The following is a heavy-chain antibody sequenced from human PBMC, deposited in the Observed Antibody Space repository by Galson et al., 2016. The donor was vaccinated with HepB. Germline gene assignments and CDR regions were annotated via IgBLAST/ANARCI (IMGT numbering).Heavy chain of an antibody. CDR2: IWFDGSRK. CDR3: ARGRSGSSWVAEEDY. CDR1: GFTFSSYG. D-gene: IGHD6-13*01. Sequence: SLRLSCAASGFTFSSYGMHWVRQAPGKGLEWVAIIWFDGSRKSYADSVKGRFTVSRDKSKNTLDMEMNNLRAEDTAVYYCARGRSGSSWVAEEDYWGQGTLVTVSS. J-gene: IGHJ4*02. V-gene: IGHV3-33*01.